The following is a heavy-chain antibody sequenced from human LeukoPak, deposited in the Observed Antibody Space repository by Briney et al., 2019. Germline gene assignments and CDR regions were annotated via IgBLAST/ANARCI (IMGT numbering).Heavy chain of an antibody. CDR3: ARDLSYGGNLVDY. CDR2: IWYDGSNK. CDR1: GFPFSSYG. J-gene: IGHJ4*02. Sequence: GGSLRLSCVASGFPFSSYGMHWVRQAPGKGLEWVAVIWYDGSNKYYADSVKGRFTISRDNSKNTLYLQMNSLRAEDTAVYYCARDLSYGGNLVDYWGRGTLVTVSS. D-gene: IGHD4-23*01. V-gene: IGHV3-33*01.